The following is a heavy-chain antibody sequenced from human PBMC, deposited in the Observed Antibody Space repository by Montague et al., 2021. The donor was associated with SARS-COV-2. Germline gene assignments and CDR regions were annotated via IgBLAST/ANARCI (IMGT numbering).Heavy chain of an antibody. CDR3: AKRGEFDF. Sequence: SLRLSCAASGFTFTISAMSWVRQAPGKGLEWAATIIGSGRNTFYGDSVKGRLTISRDNSKNMVFLQMNSLRAEDTAIYYCAKRGEFDFWGRGTLVTVSS. V-gene: IGHV3-23*01. CDR1: GFTFTISA. D-gene: IGHD3-16*01. CDR2: IIGSGRNT. J-gene: IGHJ4*02.